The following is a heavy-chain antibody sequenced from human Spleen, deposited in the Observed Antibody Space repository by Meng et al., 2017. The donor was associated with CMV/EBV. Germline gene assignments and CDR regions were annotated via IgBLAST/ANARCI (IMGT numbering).Heavy chain of an antibody. CDR3: ARETPDGSLNWFDP. V-gene: IGHV3-74*01. J-gene: IGHJ5*02. D-gene: IGHD5-24*01. Sequence: GGSLRLSCAASGFTFSSYWMHWVRQAPGKGLVWVSRINSDGSSTSYADSVKGRFTISRDNAKNTLYLQMNSLRAEDTAVYYCARETPDGSLNWFDPWGKGTLVTVSS. CDR1: GFTFSSYW. CDR2: INSDGSST.